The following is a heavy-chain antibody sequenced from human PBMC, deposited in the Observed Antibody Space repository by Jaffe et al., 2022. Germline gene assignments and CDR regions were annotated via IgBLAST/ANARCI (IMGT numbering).Heavy chain of an antibody. D-gene: IGHD6-19*01. CDR1: GGSFSGYY. J-gene: IGHJ4*02. Sequence: QVQLQQWGAGLLKPSETLSLTCAVYGGSFSGYYWSWIRQPPGKGLEWIGEINHSGSTNYNPSLKSRVTISVDTSKNQFSLKLSSVTAADTAVYYCARGRRSGWSGPQDYWGQGTLVTVSS. CDR2: INHSGST. V-gene: IGHV4-34*01. CDR3: ARGRRSGWSGPQDY.